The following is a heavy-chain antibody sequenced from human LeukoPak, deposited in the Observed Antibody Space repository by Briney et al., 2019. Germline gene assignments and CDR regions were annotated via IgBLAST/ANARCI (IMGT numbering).Heavy chain of an antibody. V-gene: IGHV4-59*12. D-gene: IGHD1-14*01. CDR1: LDSTTSNY. CDR3: AREILGGFNPGAY. CDR2: IHRSGTP. Sequence: SSETLSLTCTVSLDSTTSNYWSWVRQPPGKGLEWIGEIHRSGTPNYNPSLQSRVTISIDRSRNQIALELSSVTAADTAVYYCAREILGGFNPGAYWGQGTLVTVSS. J-gene: IGHJ4*02.